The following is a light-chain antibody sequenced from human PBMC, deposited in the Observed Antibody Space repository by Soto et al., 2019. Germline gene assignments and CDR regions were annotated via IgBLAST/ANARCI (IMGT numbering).Light chain of an antibody. CDR1: SSDVGSYNR. CDR3: RSYTSSSTYV. V-gene: IGLV2-18*02. CDR2: EVS. J-gene: IGLJ1*01. Sequence: SALNQPPSVSGSPRQSVTISCTETSSDVGSYNRVSWYQQPPGTAPKLMIYEVSNRPSGVPARFPGSMSGNTAALTISWRQAEDEADYYYRSYTSSSTYVFGTGTKVTVL.